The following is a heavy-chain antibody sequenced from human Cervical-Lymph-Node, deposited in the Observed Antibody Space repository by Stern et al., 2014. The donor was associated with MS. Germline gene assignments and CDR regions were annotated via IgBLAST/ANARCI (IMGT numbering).Heavy chain of an antibody. CDR3: ARDYEDTSMLFDH. V-gene: IGHV3-30*03. J-gene: IGHJ4*02. CDR1: GFTFSSYG. Sequence: VQLLESGGAVVQPGRSLRLSCAASGFTFSSYGMHWVRQAPGKGLEWVTVISYDGNHKSYAASVKGRFTISIDNSKNTLHLQMNSVTPDDTAIYYCARDYEDTSMLFDHWGQGTLVTVSS. D-gene: IGHD2-8*01. CDR2: ISYDGNHK.